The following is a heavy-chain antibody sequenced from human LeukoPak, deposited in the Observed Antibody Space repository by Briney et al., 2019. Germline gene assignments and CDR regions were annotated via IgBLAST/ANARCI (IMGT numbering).Heavy chain of an antibody. CDR3: ARDLGHSGYVRVYNWFDP. Sequence: ASVKVSCKASGYTFTGYYMHWVRQAPGQGLEWMGWINPNSGGTNYAQKFQGRVTMTRDTSISTAYMELSRLRSDDTAVYYCARDLGHSGYVRVYNWFDPWGQGTLVTVSS. CDR2: INPNSGGT. V-gene: IGHV1-2*02. CDR1: GYTFTGYY. J-gene: IGHJ5*02. D-gene: IGHD5-12*01.